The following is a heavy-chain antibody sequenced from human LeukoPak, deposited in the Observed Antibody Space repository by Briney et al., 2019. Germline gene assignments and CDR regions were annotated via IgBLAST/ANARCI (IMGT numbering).Heavy chain of an antibody. CDR2: IYNSGST. V-gene: IGHV4-39*01. CDR3: ARRHCSGGTCHPDY. CDR1: GGSISSSGYF. Sequence: SETLSLTCTVSGGSISSSGYFWGWIRQSPGNGLEWIASIYNSGSTYHNPSLESRVTISVDTSNNQFSLKLSSVTAADTAVYYCARRHCSGGTCHPDYWGQGTLVTVSS. J-gene: IGHJ4*02. D-gene: IGHD2-15*01.